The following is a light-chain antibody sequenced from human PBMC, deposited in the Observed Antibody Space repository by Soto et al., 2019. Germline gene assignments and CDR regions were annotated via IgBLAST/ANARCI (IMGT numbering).Light chain of an antibody. J-gene: IGKJ3*01. CDR1: QSVSSS. Sequence: EIVLTQSPDTLSLSPGERATLSCRASQSVSSSLAWYQQKPGQAPRLLIYDAANRATGIPARSSGSGSGTDFTLTLSSLEPDDYAVYYCQQRSNWPPEVTFGPGTKVDIK. V-gene: IGKV3-11*01. CDR3: QQRSNWPPEVT. CDR2: DAA.